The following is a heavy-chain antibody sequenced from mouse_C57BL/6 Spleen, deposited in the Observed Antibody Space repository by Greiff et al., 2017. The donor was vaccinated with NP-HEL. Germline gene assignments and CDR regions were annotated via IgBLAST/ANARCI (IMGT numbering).Heavy chain of an antibody. V-gene: IGHV1-64*01. Sequence: QVQLKQPGAELVKPGASVKLSCKASGYTFTSYWMHWVKQRPGQGLEWIGMIHPNSGSTNYNEKFKSKATLTVDKSSSTAYMQLSSLTSEDSAVYYCARWDYDGYYFDYWGQGTTLTVSS. CDR2: IHPNSGST. CDR1: GYTFTSYW. J-gene: IGHJ2*01. CDR3: ARWDYDGYYFDY. D-gene: IGHD2-4*01.